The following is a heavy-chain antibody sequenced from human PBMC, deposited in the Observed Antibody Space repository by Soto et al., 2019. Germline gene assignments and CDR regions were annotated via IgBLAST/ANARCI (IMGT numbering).Heavy chain of an antibody. CDR3: ARDNAFSQGLDY. J-gene: IGHJ4*02. CDR2: ISSSSYI. Sequence: GGSLRLSCAASGFTFSSYSMNWVRQAPGKGLEWVSSISSSSYIYYADSVKGLFTISRDNAKNSLYLQMNSLRAEDTAVYYCARDNAFSQGLDYWGQGTLVTVSS. V-gene: IGHV3-21*01. CDR1: GFTFSSYS. D-gene: IGHD2-21*02.